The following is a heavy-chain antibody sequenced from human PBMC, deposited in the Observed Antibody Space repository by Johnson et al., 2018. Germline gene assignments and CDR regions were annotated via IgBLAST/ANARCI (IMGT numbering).Heavy chain of an antibody. CDR2: ISSSSSTI. CDR3: ARDQGYYGSGSYMDG. J-gene: IGHJ6*02. V-gene: IGHV3-48*02. CDR1: GFTFSSYS. D-gene: IGHD3-10*01. Sequence: VQLVESGGGLVQPGGSLRLSCAASGFTFSSYSMNWVRQAPGKGLEWVSYISSSSSTIYYADSVKGRFTISRDNAKNSLYLQMNSLRDEDTAVYYCARDQGYYGSGSYMDGWGQGTTVTVSS.